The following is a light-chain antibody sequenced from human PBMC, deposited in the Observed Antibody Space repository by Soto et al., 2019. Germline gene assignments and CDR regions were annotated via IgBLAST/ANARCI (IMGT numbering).Light chain of an antibody. CDR3: QQRSNWPPKIT. Sequence: EIVLTQSPATLFLSPGERATLSCGASQSVSSYLAWYQQKPGQAPRLLIYDASNRATGIPARFSGSGSGTDFTLTISSLEPEDFAVYYCQQRSNWPPKITFGQGTRLEIK. CDR1: QSVSSY. J-gene: IGKJ5*01. CDR2: DAS. V-gene: IGKV3-11*01.